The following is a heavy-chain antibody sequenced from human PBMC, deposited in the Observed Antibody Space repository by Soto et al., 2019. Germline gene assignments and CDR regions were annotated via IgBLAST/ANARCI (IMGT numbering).Heavy chain of an antibody. D-gene: IGHD3-22*01. CDR3: AKDADFDTRNLHH. Sequence: GGSLRLSCAASGFPFSRYEIHLFRQVPGRGLEWVALISHDGSNKYYVDSVKGRFIISRDNSRNTVYLQMNSLRTGDTALYYCAKDADFDTRNLHHWGQGTLVTVSS. V-gene: IGHV3-30*18. CDR2: ISHDGSNK. J-gene: IGHJ5*02. CDR1: GFPFSRYE.